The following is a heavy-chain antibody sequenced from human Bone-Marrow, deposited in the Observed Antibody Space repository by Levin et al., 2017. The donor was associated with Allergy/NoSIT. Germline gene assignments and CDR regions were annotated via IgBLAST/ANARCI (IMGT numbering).Heavy chain of an antibody. CDR3: ARDPDYYDRAFDI. CDR1: GYTYTDYY. D-gene: IGHD3-22*01. J-gene: IGHJ3*02. V-gene: IGHV1-2*02. Sequence: GESLKISCKASGYTYTDYYMNWVRQAPGQGLEWMGWINPNSGGTNYAQKFQGRVTMTRDTSISTAYMELSGLRSDDTAVYYCARDPDYYDRAFDIWGQGTMVTVSS. CDR2: INPNSGGT.